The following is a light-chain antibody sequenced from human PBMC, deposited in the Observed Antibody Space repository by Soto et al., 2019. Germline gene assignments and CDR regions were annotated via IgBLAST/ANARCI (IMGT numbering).Light chain of an antibody. V-gene: IGKV1-12*01. CDR2: SAA. J-gene: IGKJ3*01. CDR3: RQTNTFPLT. CDR1: QDIGHW. Sequence: DIQMTQSPSSVSASVGDRVTITCRASQDIGHWLAWYQQNPGKAPNLLIYSAASLHTGVPSRFSGSGSGTDFTLTINSLQPEDFATYYWRQTNTFPLTFGPGTKVDIK.